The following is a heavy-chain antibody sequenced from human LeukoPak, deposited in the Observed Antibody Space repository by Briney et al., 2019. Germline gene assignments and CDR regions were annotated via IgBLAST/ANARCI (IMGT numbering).Heavy chain of an antibody. CDR1: GFTVSSNY. CDR2: IYSGGST. J-gene: IGHJ3*02. D-gene: IGHD1-26*01. V-gene: IGHV3-53*01. CDR3: AKPRDSIVGTTTPTRLATLDI. Sequence: TGGSLRLSCAASGFTVSSNYMSWVRQAPGKGLEWVSVIYSGGSTYYADSVKGRFTISKHNSKNTLYLQMNNLRAEDTAVYYCAKPRDSIVGTTTPTRLATLDIWGQGTMVTVSS.